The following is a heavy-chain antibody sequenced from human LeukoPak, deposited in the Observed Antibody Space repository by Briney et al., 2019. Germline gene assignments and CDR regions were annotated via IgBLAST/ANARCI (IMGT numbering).Heavy chain of an antibody. CDR1: GYTFTGYY. J-gene: IGHJ3*02. CDR2: INPNSGGT. D-gene: IGHD3-22*01. CDR3: ARGRFNYFDSNGHDAFDI. V-gene: IGHV1-2*02. Sequence: GASVKVSCKASGYTFTGYYMHWVRQAPGQGLEWMGWINPNSGGTNYAQKFQGRVTMTRDTSISTAYMELSRLRSDDTAVYYCARGRFNYFDSNGHDAFDIWGQGTMVTVSS.